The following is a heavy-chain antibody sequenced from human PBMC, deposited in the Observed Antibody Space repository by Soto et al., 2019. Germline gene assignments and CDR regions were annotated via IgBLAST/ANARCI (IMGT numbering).Heavy chain of an antibody. V-gene: IGHV3-23*01. CDR1: GFTFSNYA. D-gene: IGHD2-2*01. Sequence: PVGSLRLSCEASGFTFSNYAMIWVRQAPGRGLEWVSTIGGSGTTTYYADSVKGRFIISRDNSRNTLYLQMSSLRAEDTAVYYCATYQYQSSTYRRLDYWGQGSLVTVSS. J-gene: IGHJ4*02. CDR3: ATYQYQSSTYRRLDY. CDR2: IGGSGTTT.